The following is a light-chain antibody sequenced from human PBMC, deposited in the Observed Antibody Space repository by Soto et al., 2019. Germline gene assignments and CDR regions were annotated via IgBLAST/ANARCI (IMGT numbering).Light chain of an antibody. V-gene: IGKV1-39*01. J-gene: IGKJ1*01. CDR2: AAS. CDR1: QSISSY. Sequence: DIQMTQSPSSLSASVGDRVTITRRASQSISSYLNWYQQKPGKAPKLLIYAASSLQSGVPSRFSGSGSGPDFTLTISSLQPEDFATYYCQQSYSTHWTFGQGTKVEIK. CDR3: QQSYSTHWT.